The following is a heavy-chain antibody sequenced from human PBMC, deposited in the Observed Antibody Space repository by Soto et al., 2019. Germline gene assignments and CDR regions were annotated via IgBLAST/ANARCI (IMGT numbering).Heavy chain of an antibody. CDR2: IYHSGST. J-gene: IGHJ5*02. D-gene: IGHD1-26*01. CDR1: GDSINSVDHY. CDR3: ARLRWETENNWFDP. V-gene: IGHV4-30-4*01. Sequence: VQLQESGPGLVRPSQTLSLTCTVSGDSINSVDHYWSWIRQPPGKGLEWMGYIYHSGSTHYNPSLNSRLTISIDTSTNRFSLNLTSVTAADTAVYFCARLRWETENNWFDPWGQGALVTVSS.